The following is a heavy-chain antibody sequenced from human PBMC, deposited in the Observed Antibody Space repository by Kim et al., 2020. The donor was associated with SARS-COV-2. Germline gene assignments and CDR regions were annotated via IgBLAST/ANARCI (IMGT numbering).Heavy chain of an antibody. CDR1: GFTFSSYW. J-gene: IGHJ6*02. D-gene: IGHD3-10*01. CDR3: ARELLWFGELWFDYYYGMDV. Sequence: GGSLRLSCAASGFTFSSYWMSWVRQAPGKGLEWVANIKQDGSEKYYVDSVKGRFTISRDNAKNSLYLQMNSLRAEDTAVYYCARELLWFGELWFDYYYGMDVWGQGTTVTVSS. CDR2: IKQDGSEK. V-gene: IGHV3-7*01.